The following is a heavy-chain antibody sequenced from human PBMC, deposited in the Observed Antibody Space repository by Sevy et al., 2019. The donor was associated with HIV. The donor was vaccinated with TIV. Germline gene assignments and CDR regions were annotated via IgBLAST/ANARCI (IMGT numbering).Heavy chain of an antibody. CDR3: AKNPGMAATGLYGMDV. Sequence: GGSLRLSCAASGFTFSNYAMTWVRQAPGKGLEWDSTLSGGGTITYYADSVKGRFTVSRDNSKNTLYLQMNSLRAEDTAVYYCAKNPGMAATGLYGMDVWGQGTTVTVSS. V-gene: IGHV3-23*01. D-gene: IGHD6-13*01. J-gene: IGHJ6*02. CDR1: GFTFSNYA. CDR2: LSGGGTIT.